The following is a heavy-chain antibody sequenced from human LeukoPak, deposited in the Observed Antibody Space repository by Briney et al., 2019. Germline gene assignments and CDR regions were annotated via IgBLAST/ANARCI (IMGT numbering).Heavy chain of an antibody. Sequence: PGGSLRLSCAASGFTFSDYYMSWIRQAPGKGLEWVSYISSSSSYTNYADSVKGGFSISRDNSKNTLYLQMDSLRSEDTAVYYCAKDSGNYANYYFDHWGQGTLVTVSS. V-gene: IGHV3-11*06. D-gene: IGHD1-26*01. CDR3: AKDSGNYANYYFDH. CDR2: ISSSSSYT. J-gene: IGHJ4*02. CDR1: GFTFSDYY.